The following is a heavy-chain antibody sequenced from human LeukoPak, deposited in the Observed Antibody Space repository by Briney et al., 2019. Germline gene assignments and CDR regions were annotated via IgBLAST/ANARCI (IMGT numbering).Heavy chain of an antibody. D-gene: IGHD3-22*01. Sequence: GASVKVSCKASGYTFTSYGISWVRQAPGQGLEWMGWISANNGNTNYAQKLQGRVTMTTDTSTSTAYMELRSLRSDDTAVYYCARGGYYDSSGYSNYWGQGTLVTVSS. CDR1: GYTFTSYG. J-gene: IGHJ4*02. V-gene: IGHV1-18*01. CDR2: ISANNGNT. CDR3: ARGGYYDSSGYSNY.